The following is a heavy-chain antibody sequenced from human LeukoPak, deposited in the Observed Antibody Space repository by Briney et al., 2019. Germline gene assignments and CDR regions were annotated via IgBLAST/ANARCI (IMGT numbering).Heavy chain of an antibody. CDR3: ARVGYYYDSSGYYGDY. CDR2: INPSGGST. CDR1: GYTFTSYY. J-gene: IGHJ4*02. Sequence: ASVKVSCKASGYTFTSYYMHWVRPAPGQGLEWMGIINPSGGSTSYAQKFQGRVTMTRDKSTSTVYMELSSLRSEDTAVYYCARVGYYYDSSGYYGDYWGQGTLVTVSS. V-gene: IGHV1-46*01. D-gene: IGHD3-22*01.